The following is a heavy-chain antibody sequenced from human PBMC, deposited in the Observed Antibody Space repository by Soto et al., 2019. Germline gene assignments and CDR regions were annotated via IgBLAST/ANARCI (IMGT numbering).Heavy chain of an antibody. Sequence: QVQLVESGGGVVQPGGSLRLSCAASGFTFGRHGMHWVRQAPGKGLEWVAVIGSDGRRDSYADSVKGRFTISRDNGQNTISLQMNSRRAEDTAVYYCARYDDYGDNGIDYWGQGTLVTVSS. CDR3: ARYDDYGDNGIDY. D-gene: IGHD4-17*01. J-gene: IGHJ4*02. CDR1: GFTFGRHG. V-gene: IGHV3-33*01. CDR2: IGSDGRRD.